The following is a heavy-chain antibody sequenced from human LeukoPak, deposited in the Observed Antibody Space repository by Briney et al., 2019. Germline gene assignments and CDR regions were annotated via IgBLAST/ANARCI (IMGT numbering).Heavy chain of an antibody. CDR3: ARVERWPQLNY. V-gene: IGHV4-59*01. Sequence: SETLSLTCTVSGGSISSYYWSWIRQPPGKGLEWIGYIYYSGSTNYNPSLKSRVTISVDTSKNQFSLKLSSVTAADTAVYYCARVERWPQLNYWGQGTLVTVSS. J-gene: IGHJ4*02. D-gene: IGHD5-24*01. CDR1: GGSISSYY. CDR2: IYYSGST.